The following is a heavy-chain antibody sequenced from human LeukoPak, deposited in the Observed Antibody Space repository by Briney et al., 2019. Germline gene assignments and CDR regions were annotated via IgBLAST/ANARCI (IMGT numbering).Heavy chain of an antibody. D-gene: IGHD3-10*01. J-gene: IGHJ4*02. CDR3: GRVLLLWFGELLTLFDY. V-gene: IGHV4-39*07. Sequence: SETLSLTCTVSGGSISSSSYYWGWIRQPPGKGLEWIGSIYYSGSTYYNSSLKSRVTISVDTSKNQLSLKLSCVTAADTAVYYCGRVLLLWFGELLTLFDYWGQGTLVTVSS. CDR1: GGSISSSSYY. CDR2: IYYSGST.